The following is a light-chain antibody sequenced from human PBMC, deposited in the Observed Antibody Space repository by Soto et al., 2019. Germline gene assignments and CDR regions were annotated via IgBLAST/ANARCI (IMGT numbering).Light chain of an antibody. V-gene: IGKV4-1*01. J-gene: IGKJ1*01. CDR2: WAS. CDR1: QSVLYSSNNKNY. Sequence: DIVMTQSPDSLAVSLGERATINCKSSQSVLYSSNNKNYLAWYRQKPGQPPKLLIYWASTRESGVPDRFSGSGSGTDFTITISSLQAEDVAVYYCQQYYSTPQTFGQGTKVDIK. CDR3: QQYYSTPQT.